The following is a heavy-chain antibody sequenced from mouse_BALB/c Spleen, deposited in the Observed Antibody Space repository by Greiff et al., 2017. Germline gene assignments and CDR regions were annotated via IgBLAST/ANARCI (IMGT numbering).Heavy chain of an antibody. Sequence: EVKLVESGPGLVKPSQSLSLTCSVTGYSITSGYYWNWIRQFPGNKLEWMGYISYDGSNNYNPSLKNRISITRDTSKNQFFLKLNSVTTVDTATSSSARGGFSRGGVAYWGQGTLVTVSA. J-gene: IGHJ3*01. CDR3: ARGGFSRGGVAY. CDR2: ISYDGSN. CDR1: GYSITSGYY. V-gene: IGHV3-6*02.